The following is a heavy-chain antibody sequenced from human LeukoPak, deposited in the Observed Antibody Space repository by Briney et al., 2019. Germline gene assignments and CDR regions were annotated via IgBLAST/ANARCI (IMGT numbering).Heavy chain of an antibody. Sequence: ASVKVSCKASGYTFTSYGISWVRQAPGQGLEWMGWINPNSGGTNYAQKFQGRVTMTRDTSISTAYMELSRLRSDDTAVYYCARAITIFGEYGMDVWGQGTTVTVSS. CDR1: GYTFTSYG. CDR3: ARAITIFGEYGMDV. D-gene: IGHD3-3*01. CDR2: INPNSGGT. J-gene: IGHJ6*02. V-gene: IGHV1-2*02.